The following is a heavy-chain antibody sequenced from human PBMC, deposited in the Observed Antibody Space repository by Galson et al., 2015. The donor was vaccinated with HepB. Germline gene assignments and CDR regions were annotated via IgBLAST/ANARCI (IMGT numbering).Heavy chain of an antibody. V-gene: IGHV3-74*01. CDR2: INSDGSST. D-gene: IGHD5-24*01. CDR1: GFTFSSYW. CDR3: ARVGGYSYYGMDV. J-gene: IGHJ6*02. Sequence: SLRLSCAASGFTFSSYWMHWVRQAPGKGLVWVSRINSDGSSTSYADSVKGRFTISRDNAKNTLYLQMNSLRAEDTAVYYCARVGGYSYYGMDVWGQGTTVTVSS.